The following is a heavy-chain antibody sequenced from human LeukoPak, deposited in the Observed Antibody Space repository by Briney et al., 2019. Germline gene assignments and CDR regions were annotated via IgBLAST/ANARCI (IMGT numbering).Heavy chain of an antibody. V-gene: IGHV4-61*02. CDR3: ARVTVVVPAAIGVKWYYMDV. D-gene: IGHD2-2*01. Sequence: PSETLSLTCTVSGGSISSGSYYWSWIRQPAGKGLEWIGRIYTSGSTNYNPSLKSRVTISVDTSKNQFSLKLSSVTAADTAVYYCARVTVVVPAAIGVKWYYMDVWGKGTTVTVSS. CDR2: IYTSGST. J-gene: IGHJ6*03. CDR1: GGSISSGSYY.